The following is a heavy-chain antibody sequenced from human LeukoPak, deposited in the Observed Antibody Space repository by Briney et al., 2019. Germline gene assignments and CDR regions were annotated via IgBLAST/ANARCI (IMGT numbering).Heavy chain of an antibody. CDR3: AKLDRGNSDADYDFWSGLPKAFDI. D-gene: IGHD3-3*01. Sequence: PGGPLRLSCTASGFTFGDYAMSWVRQAPGKGLEWVGFIRSKAYGGTTEYAASVKGRFTISRDNSKNTLYLQMNSLRAEDTAVYYCAKLDRGNSDADYDFWSGLPKAFDIWGQGTMVTVSS. CDR1: GFTFGDYA. V-gene: IGHV3-49*04. CDR2: IRSKAYGGTT. J-gene: IGHJ3*02.